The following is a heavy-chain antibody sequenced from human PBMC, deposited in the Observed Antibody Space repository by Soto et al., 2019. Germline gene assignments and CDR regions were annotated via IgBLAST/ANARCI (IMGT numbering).Heavy chain of an antibody. CDR3: ARDGRRYSKSKGTLDY. D-gene: IGHD6-13*01. Sequence: GASVKVSCKASGYTFTSYGISWVRQAPEQGLEWMGWISAYNGNTNYAQKLQGRVTMTTDTSTSTAYMELRSLRSDDTAVYYCARDGRRYSKSKGTLDYWGQGTLVTVSS. V-gene: IGHV1-18*01. J-gene: IGHJ4*02. CDR2: ISAYNGNT. CDR1: GYTFTSYG.